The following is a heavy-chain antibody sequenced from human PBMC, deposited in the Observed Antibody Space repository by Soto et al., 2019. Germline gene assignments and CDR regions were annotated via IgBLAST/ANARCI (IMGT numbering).Heavy chain of an antibody. D-gene: IGHD2-2*01. J-gene: IGHJ4*02. CDR2: ISSSGSTI. CDR1: GFTFSSYE. V-gene: IGHV3-48*03. Sequence: GGSLRLSCAASGFTFSSYEMNWVRQAPGKGLEWVSYISSSGSTIYYADSVKGRLTISRDNAKNSLYLQMNSLRAEDTAVYYCARDLDPLLVPFDCWGQGPLGTVSS. CDR3: ARDLDPLLVPFDC.